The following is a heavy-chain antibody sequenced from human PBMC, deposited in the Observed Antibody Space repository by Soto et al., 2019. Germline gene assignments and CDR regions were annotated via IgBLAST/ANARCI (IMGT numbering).Heavy chain of an antibody. CDR1: RGSISSGTNY. J-gene: IGHJ4*02. CDR3: ARHEAGWYFDY. CDR2: IYYSGST. V-gene: IGHV4-39*01. Sequence: PSETLSLTCTVSRGSISSGTNYWAWFRQPPGKGLEWIANIYYSGSTFYNPSLKSRVTISLDTSKNQFSLKLRSVTAADTAVYYCARHEAGWYFDYWRQGTLVTVSS. D-gene: IGHD6-25*01.